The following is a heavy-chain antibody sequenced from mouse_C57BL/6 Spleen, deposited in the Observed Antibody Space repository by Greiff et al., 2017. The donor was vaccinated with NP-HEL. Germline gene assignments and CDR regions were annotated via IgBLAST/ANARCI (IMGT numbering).Heavy chain of an antibody. CDR3: SRARILRPSYYYAMDD. J-gene: IGHJ4*01. CDR1: GFTFSDYG. CDR2: ISSGSSTI. Sequence: EVQRVESGGGLVKPGGSLKLSCAASGFTFSDYGMHWVRQAPEKGLEWVAYISSGSSTIYYADTVKGRFTISRDNATNTLFLQMTSLRSEDTAMYYCSRARILRPSYYYAMDDWGQGTSVTVSS. D-gene: IGHD1-1*01. V-gene: IGHV5-17*01.